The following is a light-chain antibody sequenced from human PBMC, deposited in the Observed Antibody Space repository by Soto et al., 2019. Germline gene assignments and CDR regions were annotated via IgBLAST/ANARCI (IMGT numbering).Light chain of an antibody. V-gene: IGKV4-1*01. CDR2: RAS. Sequence: DIVMTQSPASLGVSLGERATINCKSSQNLFKSANDKIHLAWYQQKPGQPPKLLIWRASTRDSGVPDRFSGSGSGTDFTLTINSLQAEDVATYYCQQYFSAYLTFGGGTKVDI. J-gene: IGKJ4*01. CDR3: QQYFSAYLT. CDR1: QNLFKSANDKIH.